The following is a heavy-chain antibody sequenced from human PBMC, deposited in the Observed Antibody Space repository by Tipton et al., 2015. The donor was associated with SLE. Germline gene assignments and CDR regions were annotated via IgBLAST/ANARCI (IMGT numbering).Heavy chain of an antibody. CDR1: GVSFSSPSYF. CDR2: IYTSGRT. CDR3: AREPVYYYYYMDV. V-gene: IGHV4-61*09. Sequence: TLSLTCTVSGVSFSSPSYFWSWTRQPAGKGLEWIGHIYTSGRTNYNPSLKSRATISVDTSTSQFSLRLSSVTAADTAVYYCAREPVYYYYYMDVWGKGTTVTVSS. J-gene: IGHJ6*03.